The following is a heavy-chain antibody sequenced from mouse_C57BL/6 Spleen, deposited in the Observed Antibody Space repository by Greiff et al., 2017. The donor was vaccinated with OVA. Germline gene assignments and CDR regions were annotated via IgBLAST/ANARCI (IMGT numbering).Heavy chain of an antibody. J-gene: IGHJ4*01. D-gene: IGHD2-1*01. CDR2: IYPGDGDT. CDR1: GYAFSSSW. CDR3: ARAHGNYYYAMDY. V-gene: IGHV1-82*01. Sequence: QVQLKESGPELVKPGDSVKISCKASGYAFSSSWMNWVKQRPGKGLEWIGRIYPGDGDTNYNGKFKGKATLTADKSSSTAYMQLSSLTSEDSAVYFCARAHGNYYYAMDYWGQGTSVTVSS.